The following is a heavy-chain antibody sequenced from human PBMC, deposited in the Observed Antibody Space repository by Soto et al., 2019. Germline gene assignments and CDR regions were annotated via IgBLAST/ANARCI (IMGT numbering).Heavy chain of an antibody. D-gene: IGHD3-10*01. CDR2: IYHSGST. V-gene: IGHV4-4*02. CDR1: GGSISSSNW. CDR3: ARAGSGSYSHPFDY. J-gene: IGHJ4*02. Sequence: SETLSLTCAVSGGSISSSNWWSWVRQPPGKGLEWIGEIYHSGSTNYNPSLKSRVTISEDKSKSQFSLKLSSLTAADTAVYYCARAGSGSYSHPFDYWGQGTLVTVSS.